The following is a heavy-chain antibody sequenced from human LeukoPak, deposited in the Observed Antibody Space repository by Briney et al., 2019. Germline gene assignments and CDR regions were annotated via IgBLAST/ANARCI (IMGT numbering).Heavy chain of an antibody. CDR2: MSAYNGNT. CDR3: ARDQWFGELFRDAFDI. V-gene: IGHV1-18*01. CDR1: GYTFTSYG. J-gene: IGHJ3*02. Sequence: GASVKVSCKASGYTFTSYGINWVRQAPGQGLEWMGWMSAYNGNTNYAQKIQGRVTMTTDTSTSTAYMELRSLRSDDTAVYYCARDQWFGELFRDAFDIWGQGTMVTVSS. D-gene: IGHD3-10*01.